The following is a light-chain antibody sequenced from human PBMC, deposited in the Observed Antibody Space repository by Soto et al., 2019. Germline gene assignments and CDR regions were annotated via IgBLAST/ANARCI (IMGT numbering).Light chain of an antibody. CDR3: AAWDDSLNGRYV. V-gene: IGLV1-44*01. Sequence: QSVLTQPPSASGTPGQRVTISCSGSSSNIGSNTVNWYQQLPGTAPKLLIYSNNQRPSGVPDRFSGSKSGTSASLAISELQSEDEADYYCAAWDDSLNGRYVFGTGTKVTVL. CDR2: SNN. CDR1: SSNIGSNT. J-gene: IGLJ1*01.